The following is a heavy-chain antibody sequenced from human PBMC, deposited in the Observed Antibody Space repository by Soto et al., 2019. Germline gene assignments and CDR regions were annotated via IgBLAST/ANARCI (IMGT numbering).Heavy chain of an antibody. D-gene: IGHD5-18*01. Sequence: GGSLRLSCAASGFTFGDYAMHWVRQVPGRGLEWVSGVSWTNISFGYADSVKGRFTISRDNARNSLYLQMNSLRREDTAFYYCAKERNTAMVTGDFDYWGQGILVTVSS. CDR2: VSWTNISF. CDR1: GFTFGDYA. V-gene: IGHV3-9*01. CDR3: AKERNTAMVTGDFDY. J-gene: IGHJ4*02.